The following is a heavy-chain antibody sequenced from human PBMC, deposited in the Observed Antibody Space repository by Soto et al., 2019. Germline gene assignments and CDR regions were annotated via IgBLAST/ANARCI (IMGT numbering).Heavy chain of an antibody. J-gene: IGHJ5*01. CDR1: GYPFSDNH. Sequence: ASVKVSCTASGYPFSDNHIHWVRQAPGQGLEWMGWLDPYSGATTYAPKYQGRITLTRDTSLSTSYMELNGLNSDDTAVYFCATARRGTVSLLAAWGQGTLVTVS. D-gene: IGHD4-4*01. V-gene: IGHV1-2*02. CDR3: ATARRGTVSLLAA. CDR2: LDPYSGAT.